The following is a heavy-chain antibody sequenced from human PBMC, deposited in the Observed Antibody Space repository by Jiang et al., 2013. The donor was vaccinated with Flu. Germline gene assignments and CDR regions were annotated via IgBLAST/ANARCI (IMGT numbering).Heavy chain of an antibody. CDR3: ARVRGSGDYPIDF. CDR1: GDSISSGVFY. Sequence: GPGLVKPSQTLSLTCSVSGDSISSGVFYWTWIRQPPGKGLEWIGYISHSGRTYYNPSLKSRVTMSLDTSNNQFSLKLTSVIAADTAIYFCARVRGSGDYPIDFWGQGTLVSVSS. J-gene: IGHJ4*02. CDR2: ISHSGRT. V-gene: IGHV4-30-4*08. D-gene: IGHD4-17*01.